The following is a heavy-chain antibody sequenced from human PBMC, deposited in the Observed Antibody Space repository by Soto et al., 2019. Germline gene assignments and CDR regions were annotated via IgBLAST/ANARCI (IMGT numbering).Heavy chain of an antibody. CDR2: ISGSGGST. V-gene: IGHV3-23*01. Sequence: EVQLLESGGGLVQPGGSLRLSCAASGFTFSSYAMSWVRQAPGKGLEWASAISGSGGSTYYADSVKGRFTISRDNSKNTLYLQMNSLRAEDTAVYYCAKDSGPHDIFNGMDVWGQGTTVTVSS. CDR1: GFTFSSYA. D-gene: IGHD3-9*01. J-gene: IGHJ6*02. CDR3: AKDSGPHDIFNGMDV.